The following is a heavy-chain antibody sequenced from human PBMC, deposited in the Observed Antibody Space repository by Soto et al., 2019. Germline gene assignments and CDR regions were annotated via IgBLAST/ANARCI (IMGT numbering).Heavy chain of an antibody. V-gene: IGHV1-3*01. CDR1: GYTFTSYA. J-gene: IGHJ5*02. CDR3: ARVYCSSTSCYHGWFDP. CDR2: INAGNGNT. D-gene: IGHD2-2*01. Sequence: EASVKVSCKASGYTFTSYAMHWVRQAPGQRLEWMGWINAGNGNTKYSQKFQGRVTITRDTSASTAYMELSSLRSEDTAVYYCARVYCSSTSCYHGWFDPWGQGTLVTVSS.